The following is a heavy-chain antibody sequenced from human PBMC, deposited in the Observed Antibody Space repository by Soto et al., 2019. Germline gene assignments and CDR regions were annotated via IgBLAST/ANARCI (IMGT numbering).Heavy chain of an antibody. J-gene: IGHJ4*02. CDR3: ARGAPRGIIHDFDS. D-gene: IGHD3-10*01. CDR2: IHQSGSP. V-gene: IGHV4-38-2*01. Sequence: SSETLSLTCAVSNISLIKEYYWGWVRQPPGKGLEWIGSIHQSGSPYYNPSLKSRLTISIDLSKKQFSLRLSSVTAADTAVYYCARGAPRGIIHDFDSWGQGSLVTVSS. CDR1: NISLIKEYY.